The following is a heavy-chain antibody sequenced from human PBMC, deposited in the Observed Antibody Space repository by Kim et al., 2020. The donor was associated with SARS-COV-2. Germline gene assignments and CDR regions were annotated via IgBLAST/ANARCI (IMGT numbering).Heavy chain of an antibody. CDR3: VKGANLWYYNGMDV. CDR2: ISGSCDKT. CDR1: RFTFSSYA. Sequence: GGSLRLSCAASRFTFSSYAMTWVLQAPGKGLEWVSTISGSCDKTYYADSVKGRVTISRDNAKNTMYLQMNNLRVEDTAVYYCVKGANLWYYNGMDVWGQGTTVTVAS. J-gene: IGHJ6*02. D-gene: IGHD3-10*01. V-gene: IGHV3-23*01.